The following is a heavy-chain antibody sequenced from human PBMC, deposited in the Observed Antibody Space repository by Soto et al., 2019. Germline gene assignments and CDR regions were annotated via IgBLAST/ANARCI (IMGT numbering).Heavy chain of an antibody. Sequence: NPSETLSLTCAVSGGSISSGGYSWSWIRQPPGKGLEWIGYIYHSGSTYYNPSLKSRVTISVDRSKDQFSLKLSSVTAADTAVYYCARDRTPYSGYESYYFDYWGQGNLVTVSS. CDR2: IYHSGST. J-gene: IGHJ4*02. V-gene: IGHV4-30-2*01. CDR3: ARDRTPYSGYESYYFDY. D-gene: IGHD5-12*01. CDR1: GGSISSGGYS.